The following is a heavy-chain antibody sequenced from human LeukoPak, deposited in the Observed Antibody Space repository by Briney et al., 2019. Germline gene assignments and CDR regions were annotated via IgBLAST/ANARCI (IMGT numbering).Heavy chain of an antibody. CDR3: TTDRYYYDSTHYFGGYYFDY. Sequence: GGSLRLSCAASGFTFSSYAMSWVRQAPGKGLEWVGRIKSKTDGGTTDYAAPVKGRFTISRDDSKNTLYLQMNSLKTEDTAVYYCTTDRYYYDSTHYFGGYYFDYWGQGTLVTVSS. CDR2: IKSKTDGGTT. D-gene: IGHD3-22*01. V-gene: IGHV3-15*01. J-gene: IGHJ4*02. CDR1: GFTFSSYA.